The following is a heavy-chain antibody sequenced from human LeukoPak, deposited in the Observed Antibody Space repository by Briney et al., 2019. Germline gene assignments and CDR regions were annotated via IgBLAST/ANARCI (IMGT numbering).Heavy chain of an antibody. D-gene: IGHD4-17*01. CDR2: ISSSSSYI. Sequence: PGGSLRLSCAASAFTFSSYSMNWVRQAPGKGLEWVSSISSSSSYIYYADSVKGRFTISRDNAKNSLYLQMNSLRAEDTAVYYCAREAYGDYYFDHWGQGTLVTVSS. CDR1: AFTFSSYS. V-gene: IGHV3-21*01. CDR3: AREAYGDYYFDH. J-gene: IGHJ4*02.